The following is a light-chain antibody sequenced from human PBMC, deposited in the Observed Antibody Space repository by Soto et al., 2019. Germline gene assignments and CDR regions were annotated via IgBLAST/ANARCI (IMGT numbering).Light chain of an antibody. J-gene: IGKJ1*01. Sequence: DIQMTQSPSSLSAYVGDRVTITCRASQGIRTDLGWYQQKPGKAPELLIYAASTLQSGVPSRFSGSGSGTDFTLTISCLQSEDFATYYCQQYYSFPFVTFGQGTKVDI. CDR2: AAS. CDR1: QGIRTD. V-gene: IGKV1-17*01. CDR3: QQYYSFPFVT.